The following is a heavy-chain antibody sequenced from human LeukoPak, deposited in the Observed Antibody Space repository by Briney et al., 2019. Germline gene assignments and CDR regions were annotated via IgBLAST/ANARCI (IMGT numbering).Heavy chain of an antibody. CDR3: ARELDGIVGAPRPYFDY. V-gene: IGHV3-30*04. J-gene: IGHJ4*02. Sequence: GGSLRLSCAASGFTFSSYAMHWVRQAPGKGLEWVAVISYDGSNKYYADSVKGRFTISRDNSKNTLYLQMNSLRAEDTAVYYCARELDGIVGAPRPYFDYWGQGTLVTVSS. CDR2: ISYDGSNK. CDR1: GFTFSSYA. D-gene: IGHD1-26*01.